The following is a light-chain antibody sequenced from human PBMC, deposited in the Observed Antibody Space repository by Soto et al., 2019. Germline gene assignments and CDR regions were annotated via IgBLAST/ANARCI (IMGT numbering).Light chain of an antibody. CDR1: QSINRQ. J-gene: IGKJ1*01. Sequence: DIQMTQFPSTLSSSVGDRVTITCRASQSINRQLAWYQQKPGKAPKVLIYDDSTLESGVPSRFSDSGSETEFTLTISSLQPDDFATYYCQHYSLVWAFGLGTRVEIK. V-gene: IGKV1-5*01. CDR3: QHYSLVWA. CDR2: DDS.